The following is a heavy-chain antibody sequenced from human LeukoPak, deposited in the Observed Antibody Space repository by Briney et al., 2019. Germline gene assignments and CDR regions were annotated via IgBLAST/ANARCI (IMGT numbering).Heavy chain of an antibody. CDR3: ARDLYGHSNDFWSADSPYYYYMDV. V-gene: IGHV4-4*07. J-gene: IGHJ6*03. Sequence: SETLSLTCTVSGGSISSYYWSWIRQPAGKGLEWIGRIYTSGSTNYNPSLKSRVTMSVDTSKNQFSLKLSSVTAADTAVYYCARDLYGHSNDFWSADSPYYYYMDVWGKGTTVTVSS. CDR1: GGSISSYY. CDR2: IYTSGST. D-gene: IGHD3-3*01.